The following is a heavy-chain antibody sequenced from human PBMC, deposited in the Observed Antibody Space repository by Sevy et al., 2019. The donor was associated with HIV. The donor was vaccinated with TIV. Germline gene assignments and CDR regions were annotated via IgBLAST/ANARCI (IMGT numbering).Heavy chain of an antibody. D-gene: IGHD3-16*02. CDR1: GFNVNDNY. Sequence: GGSLRLSCAASGFNVNDNYMTWVRQAPGKGLEWVSIIHADGSSYYADSVKGRFTMSRDDSKNIVNLQINSLRADDTAVSYCARDRRFCGNECYLYYYYGMDVWGQGTAVTVSS. CDR3: ARDRRFCGNECYLYYYYGMDV. CDR2: IHADGSS. J-gene: IGHJ6*02. V-gene: IGHV3-66*01.